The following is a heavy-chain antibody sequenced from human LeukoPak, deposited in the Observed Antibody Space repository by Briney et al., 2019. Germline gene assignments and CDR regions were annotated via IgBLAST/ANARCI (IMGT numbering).Heavy chain of an antibody. Sequence: PGGSLRPSCAASGFIFSSSAVTWVRQTPGKALEWVSAISGSSSSIYYADYVKGRFTISRDNSKSTLYLQMNSLRAEDTAIYYCAFLGSGEKIYWGQGTLVTVSS. CDR3: AFLGSGEKIY. D-gene: IGHD3-10*01. CDR1: GFIFSSSA. V-gene: IGHV3-23*01. CDR2: ISGSSSSI. J-gene: IGHJ4*02.